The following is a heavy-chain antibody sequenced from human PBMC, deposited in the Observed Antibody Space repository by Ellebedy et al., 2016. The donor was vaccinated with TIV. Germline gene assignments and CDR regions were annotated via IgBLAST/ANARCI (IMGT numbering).Heavy chain of an antibody. J-gene: IGHJ4*01. CDR2: ISWNSGTT. Sequence: GGSLRLXXAASGFTFDDYAMHWVRQAPGKGLEWVSGISWNSGTTDYADFVKGRFTISRDNAKNSLYLQMNRLRADDTAFYYCARDLRITARDYYLDYWGHGILVTVSS. CDR1: GFTFDDYA. CDR3: ARDLRITARDYYLDY. D-gene: IGHD6-6*01. V-gene: IGHV3-9*01.